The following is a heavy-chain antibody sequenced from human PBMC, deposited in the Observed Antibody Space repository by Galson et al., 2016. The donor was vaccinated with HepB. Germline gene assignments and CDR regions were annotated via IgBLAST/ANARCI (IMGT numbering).Heavy chain of an antibody. CDR1: GFTFSRYG. Sequence: SLRLSCAASGFTFSRYGMHWVRQAPGKGLEWVAVISYDGVNKYYADSVKGRFTMSRDDSKNMLYLQMNNLRIEDTAVYFCAREIVPFNGLDYWGQGTLVTVSS. CDR2: ISYDGVNK. CDR3: AREIVPFNGLDY. D-gene: IGHD2-8*01. J-gene: IGHJ4*02. V-gene: IGHV3-30*03.